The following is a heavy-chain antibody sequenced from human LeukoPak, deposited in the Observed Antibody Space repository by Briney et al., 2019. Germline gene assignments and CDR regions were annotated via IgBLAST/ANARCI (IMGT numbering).Heavy chain of an antibody. D-gene: IGHD2-2*01. V-gene: IGHV1-18*01. CDR3: ATVQPAGAHFQY. J-gene: IGHJ4*02. Sequence: ASVKVSCKASGHTLSSYGFTWVRQAPGQGLEWLGWISAFNGNTNIAQRVQGRVTLTRDTSTSIAHMELRRLTSDDTAVYYCATVQPAGAHFQYWGPGTLVSVST. CDR2: ISAFNGNT. CDR1: GHTLSSYG.